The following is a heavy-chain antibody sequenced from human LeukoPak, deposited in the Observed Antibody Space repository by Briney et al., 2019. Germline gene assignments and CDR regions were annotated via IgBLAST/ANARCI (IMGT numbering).Heavy chain of an antibody. CDR1: GFTFSNAW. J-gene: IGHJ4*02. V-gene: IGHV3-15*01. Sequence: GGSLRLSCAASGFTFSNAWMSWVRQAPGKGLEWIGRIRSKTDGGTTDYAAPVKDRFTISRDDSKSTLYLQMNSLKTEDTAVYYCSTDLRWELQVVCWGQGTLVTVSS. CDR3: STDLRWELQVVC. D-gene: IGHD4-23*01. CDR2: IRSKTDGGTT.